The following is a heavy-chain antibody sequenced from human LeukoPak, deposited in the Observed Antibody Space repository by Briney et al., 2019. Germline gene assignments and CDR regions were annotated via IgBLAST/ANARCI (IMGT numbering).Heavy chain of an antibody. D-gene: IGHD3-10*01. Sequence: GGSLRLSCAAPGFTVSSNYMSWVRQAPGKGLEWVSVIYSGGHTYYVDSVKGRFTISRDNSKNTLYLQMNSLRAEDTAVYYCARWVGDYFFDYWGQGTLVTVSS. V-gene: IGHV3-53*01. CDR3: ARWVGDYFFDY. CDR2: IYSGGHT. J-gene: IGHJ4*02. CDR1: GFTVSSNY.